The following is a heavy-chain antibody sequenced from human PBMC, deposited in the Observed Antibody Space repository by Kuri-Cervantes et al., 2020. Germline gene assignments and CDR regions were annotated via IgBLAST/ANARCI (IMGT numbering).Heavy chain of an antibody. J-gene: IGHJ4*02. Sequence: GSLRLYCTFTGGSISSSSYYWGWIRQPPGKGLEWIGYIYYSGSTNYNPSLKSRVTISVDTSKNQFSLKLSSVTAADTAVYYCARGMSRWLPYYFDYWGQGTLVTVSS. D-gene: IGHD5-24*01. CDR2: IYYSGST. V-gene: IGHV4-61*05. CDR1: GGSISSSSYY. CDR3: ARGMSRWLPYYFDY.